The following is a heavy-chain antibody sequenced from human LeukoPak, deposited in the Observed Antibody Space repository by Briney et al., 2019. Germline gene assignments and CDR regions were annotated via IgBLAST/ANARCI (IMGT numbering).Heavy chain of an antibody. V-gene: IGHV3-23*01. CDR2: ISGSGGST. CDR3: AKPSCSGGSCTDDAFDI. CDR1: GFTFSSYA. J-gene: IGHJ3*02. D-gene: IGHD2-15*01. Sequence: PGGSLRLSRAASGFTFSSYAMSWVRQAPGKGLEWVSAISGSGGSTYYADSVKGRFTISRDNSKNTLYLQMNSLRAEDTAVYYCAKPSCSGGSCTDDAFDIWGQGTMVTVSS.